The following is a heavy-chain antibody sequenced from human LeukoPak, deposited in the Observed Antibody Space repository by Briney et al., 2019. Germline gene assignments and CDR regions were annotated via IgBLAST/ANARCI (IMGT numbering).Heavy chain of an antibody. CDR3: ARVDCSSTSCYTVGWFDP. J-gene: IGHJ5*02. Sequence: SETLSLTCTVSGGSISSYYWSWIRQPQGKGLEWIGYIYYRGSTNYNPSLKSRVTISVDTSKNQFSLKLSSVTAADTAVYYCARVDCSSTSCYTVGWFDPWGQGTLVTVSS. V-gene: IGHV4-59*01. CDR1: GGSISSYY. CDR2: IYYRGST. D-gene: IGHD2-2*02.